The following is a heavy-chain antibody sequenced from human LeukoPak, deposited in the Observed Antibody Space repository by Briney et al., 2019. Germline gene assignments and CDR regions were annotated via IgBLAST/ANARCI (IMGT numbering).Heavy chain of an antibody. J-gene: IGHJ4*02. CDR1: GFTFDDYA. V-gene: IGHV3-43*02. Sequence: GGSLRLSCAASGFTFDDYAMHWVRQAPGKGLEWVSLISGDGGSTYYADSVKGRFTISRDNSKNSLYLQMNSPRTEDTALYYCAKDRAEQWLANFDYWGQGTLVTVSS. D-gene: IGHD6-19*01. CDR3: AKDRAEQWLANFDY. CDR2: ISGDGGST.